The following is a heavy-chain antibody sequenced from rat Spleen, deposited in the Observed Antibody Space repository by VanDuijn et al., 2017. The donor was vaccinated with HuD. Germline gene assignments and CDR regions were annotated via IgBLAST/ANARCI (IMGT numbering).Heavy chain of an antibody. Sequence: QVQLKESGPGLVQPSQTLSLTCTVSGFSLTSYNVHWVRQRTGKGLEGMGVIWTDGTTNYSSALKSRLSISRDPTRSQVLLKMNSLQPEDTGSYYCARRTGSFDYWGQGVMVTVSS. J-gene: IGHJ2*01. CDR2: IWTDGTT. CDR3: ARRTGSFDY. V-gene: IGHV2-30*01. D-gene: IGHD5-1*01. CDR1: GFSLTSYN.